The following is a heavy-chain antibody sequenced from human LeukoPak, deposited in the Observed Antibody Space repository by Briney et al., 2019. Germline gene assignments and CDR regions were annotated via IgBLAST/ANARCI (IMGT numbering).Heavy chain of an antibody. CDR1: GFTFRSYC. J-gene: IGHJ4*02. Sequence: GMSLRLSCAASGFTFRSYCMTWVRQAPGKGLEWVANINDDATETNYIDSVKGRFTISRDNVRNSLHLQMDSLRAEDTAVYYCSGGGGWESDFWGQGTLVTVPS. CDR2: INDDATET. D-gene: IGHD6-19*01. CDR3: SGGGGWESDF. V-gene: IGHV3-7*03.